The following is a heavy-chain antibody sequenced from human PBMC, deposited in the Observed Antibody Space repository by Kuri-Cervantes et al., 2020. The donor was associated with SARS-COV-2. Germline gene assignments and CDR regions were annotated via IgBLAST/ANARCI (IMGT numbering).Heavy chain of an antibody. V-gene: IGHV3-64D*08. Sequence: GESLKISCSASGFTFSSYAMHWVRQAPGKGLEYVSAISSNGGSTYYADSVKGRFTISRDNSKNTLYLQMSSLRAEDTAVYYCAILYWNDGNWFDPWGQGTLVTVSS. CDR2: ISSNGGST. CDR1: GFTFSSYA. D-gene: IGHD1-1*01. CDR3: AILYWNDGNWFDP. J-gene: IGHJ5*02.